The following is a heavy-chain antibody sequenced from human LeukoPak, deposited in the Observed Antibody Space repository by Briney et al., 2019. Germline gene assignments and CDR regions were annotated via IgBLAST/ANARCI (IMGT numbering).Heavy chain of an antibody. CDR2: IIPIFGTA. CDR1: GGTFSSYA. J-gene: IGHJ3*02. Sequence: ASVTVSCKASGGTFSSYAISWVRQAPGQGLEWMGGIIPIFGTANYAQKFQGRVTITADESTSTAYMELSSLRSEDTAVYYCARRYYYDSSGYYYGPFDIWGQGTMVTVSS. D-gene: IGHD3-22*01. V-gene: IGHV1-69*01. CDR3: ARRYYYDSSGYYYGPFDI.